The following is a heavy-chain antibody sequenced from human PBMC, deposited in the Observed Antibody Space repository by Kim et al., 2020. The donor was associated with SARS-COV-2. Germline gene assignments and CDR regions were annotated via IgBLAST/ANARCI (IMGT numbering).Heavy chain of an antibody. CDR3: ARDVRYCSGGSCSPYGYV. D-gene: IGHD2-15*01. Sequence: KGRFTISRDNAKNTLYLQMNSLRAEDTAVYYCARDVRYCSGGSCSPYGYVWGQGTTVTVSS. V-gene: IGHV3-74*01. J-gene: IGHJ6*02.